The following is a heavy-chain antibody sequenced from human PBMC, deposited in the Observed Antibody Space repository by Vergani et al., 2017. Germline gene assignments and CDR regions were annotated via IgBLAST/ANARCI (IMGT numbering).Heavy chain of an antibody. J-gene: IGHJ6*02. Sequence: EVQLVESGGGLVQPGGSLRLSCAVSGFTFSSYSMNWVRQAPGKGLEWVSYISSSSSTIYYADSVKGRFTISRDNTKNSLYLQMNSLRDEDTAVYYCARDDDDVWYGVAAGWTHAGDGMDVWDQGTTVAVSS. D-gene: IGHD4-17*01. CDR2: ISSSSSTI. CDR1: GFTFSSYS. CDR3: ARDDDDVWYGVAAGWTHAGDGMDV. V-gene: IGHV3-48*02.